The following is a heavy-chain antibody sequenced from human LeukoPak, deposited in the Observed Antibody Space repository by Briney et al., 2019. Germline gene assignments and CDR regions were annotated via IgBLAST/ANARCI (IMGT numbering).Heavy chain of an antibody. CDR3: ARDSETIYCGGDCYPNDY. V-gene: IGHV3-21*01. D-gene: IGHD2-21*02. CDR2: ISSSSYI. J-gene: IGHJ4*02. Sequence: GGSLRLSCAASGFTFSSYSMNWVRQAPGKGLEWVSSISSSSYIYYADSVKGRFTISRDNAKNSLYLQMNSLRAEDTAVYYCARDSETIYCGGDCYPNDYWGQGTLVTVSS. CDR1: GFTFSSYS.